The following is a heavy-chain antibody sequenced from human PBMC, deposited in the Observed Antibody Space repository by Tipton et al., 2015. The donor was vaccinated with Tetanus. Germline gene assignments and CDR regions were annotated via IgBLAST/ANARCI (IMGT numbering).Heavy chain of an antibody. CDR2: MNPNSGNT. V-gene: IGHV1-8*01. D-gene: IGHD3-22*01. CDR3: ARRVYDSEETRIDY. J-gene: IGHJ4*02. Sequence: QLVQSGAEVKKPGASVKVSCKASGYTFTSYDINWVRQATGQGLEWMGWMNPNSGNTGYAQRFQGRVTMTRNTSISTAYMELSSLRSEDTAAYYCARRVYDSEETRIDYWGQGTLVTVSS. CDR1: GYTFTSYD.